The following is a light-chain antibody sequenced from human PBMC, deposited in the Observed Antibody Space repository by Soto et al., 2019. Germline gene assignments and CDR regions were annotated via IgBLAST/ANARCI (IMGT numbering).Light chain of an antibody. Sequence: QSVLTQPPSASGIPGQRVTISCSGSSSNIGSNYVYWYQQLPGTAPKLLIYRNNQRPSVVPDRFSGSKSGTSASLAISGLRSEDEADYYCAAWDDSLSGWVFGGGTKLTVL. CDR1: SSNIGSNY. J-gene: IGLJ3*02. V-gene: IGLV1-47*01. CDR3: AAWDDSLSGWV. CDR2: RNN.